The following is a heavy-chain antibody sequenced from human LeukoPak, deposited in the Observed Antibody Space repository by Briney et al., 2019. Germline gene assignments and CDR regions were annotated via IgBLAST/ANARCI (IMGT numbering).Heavy chain of an antibody. J-gene: IGHJ5*02. CDR3: ARDQGDYGSGTFDP. Sequence: GGSLRLSCAVSGFTVSSDYMHWVRQAPGKGLEWVSVIYSGGSTYYADSVKGRFTISRDSSNNTLYLQMSSLRPEDTAVYYCARDQGDYGSGTFDPWGQGTLVPVSS. V-gene: IGHV3-66*02. CDR1: GFTVSSDY. CDR2: IYSGGST. D-gene: IGHD3-10*01.